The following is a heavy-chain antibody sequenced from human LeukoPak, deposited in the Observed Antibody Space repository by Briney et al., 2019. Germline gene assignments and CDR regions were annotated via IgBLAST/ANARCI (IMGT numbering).Heavy chain of an antibody. CDR2: IYYSGST. Sequence: PSGALLLTSTESAGSISSYYWSWIRHPLGGGVEWIGYIYYSGSTNYNPSLKSRVTISVDTSKNQFSLKLSSVTAADTAVYYCARFLAADWFDPWGQGTLVTVSS. D-gene: IGHD3-3*01. V-gene: IGHV4-59*01. J-gene: IGHJ5*02. CDR3: ARFLAADWFDP. CDR1: AGSISSYY.